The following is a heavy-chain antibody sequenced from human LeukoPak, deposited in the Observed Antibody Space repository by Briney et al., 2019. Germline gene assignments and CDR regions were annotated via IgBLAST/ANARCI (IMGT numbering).Heavy chain of an antibody. D-gene: IGHD3-16*01. Sequence: GGSLRLSCAASGFTFSSYWMSWVRQAPGKGLVWVSRINSDGTSTTTYADSVKGRFTISRDNSKSTLYLQMNSLRAEDTAVYYCAKDQVYAFPHFVDCWGQGTLVTVSS. V-gene: IGHV3-74*01. CDR2: INSDGTSTT. J-gene: IGHJ4*02. CDR3: AKDQVYAFPHFVDC. CDR1: GFTFSSYW.